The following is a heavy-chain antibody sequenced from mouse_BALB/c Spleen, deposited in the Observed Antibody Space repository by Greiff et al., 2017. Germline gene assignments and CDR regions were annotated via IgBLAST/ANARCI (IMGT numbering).Heavy chain of an antibody. CDR1: GFTFSSYG. CDR3: ARRNYGSSEDYFDY. Sequence: EVQRVESGGDLVKPGGSLKLSCAASGFTFSSYGMSWVRQTPDKRLEWVATISSGGSYTYYPDSVKGRFTISRDNAKNTLYLQMSSLKSEDTAMYYCARRNYGSSEDYFDYWGQGTTLTVSS. V-gene: IGHV5-6*01. CDR2: ISSGGSYT. J-gene: IGHJ2*01. D-gene: IGHD1-1*01.